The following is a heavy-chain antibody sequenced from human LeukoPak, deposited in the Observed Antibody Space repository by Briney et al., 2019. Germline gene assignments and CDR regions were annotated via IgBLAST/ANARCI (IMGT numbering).Heavy chain of an antibody. CDR3: ASPHSGYG. V-gene: IGHV3-48*01. CDR2: IAGSGSGI. J-gene: IGHJ4*02. CDR1: EFTFSSYS. D-gene: IGHD5-12*01. Sequence: HPRGSLRLSCAASEFTFSSYSMNWVRQAPGKGLQWVSYIAGSGSGIHYAESVKGRFTISRDNAKNTLYLQMSSRRGEVTAVYYCASPHSGYGWGQGALVTVSS.